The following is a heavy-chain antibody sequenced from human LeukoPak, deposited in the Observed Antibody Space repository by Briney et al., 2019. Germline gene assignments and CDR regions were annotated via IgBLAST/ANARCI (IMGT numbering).Heavy chain of an antibody. J-gene: IGHJ6*02. V-gene: IGHV1-24*01. CDR3: ATGYCSSTSCYGNYYYYYGMDV. Sequence: ASVKVSCKVSGYTLTELSMHWVRQAPGKGLEWMGGFDPEDGETIYAQKFQGRVTMTEDTSTDTAYMELRSLRSEDTAVYYCATGYCSSTSCYGNYYYYYGMDVWGQGTTVTVSS. D-gene: IGHD2-2*01. CDR2: FDPEDGET. CDR1: GYTLTELS.